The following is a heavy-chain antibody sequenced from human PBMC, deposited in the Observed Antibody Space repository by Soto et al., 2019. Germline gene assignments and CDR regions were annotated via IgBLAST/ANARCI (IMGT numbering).Heavy chain of an antibody. CDR1: GFTFSSYS. Sequence: EVQLVESGGGLVKPGGSLRVSCAASGFTFSSYSMNWVRQAPGKGLEWVSSISSSSSYIYYADSVKGRFTISRDNAKNSLYLQMTSLRAEDTAVYYCARGDSSGYYYVYSAFDIWGQGTMVTVSS. CDR2: ISSSSSYI. D-gene: IGHD3-22*01. CDR3: ARGDSSGYYYVYSAFDI. J-gene: IGHJ3*02. V-gene: IGHV3-21*01.